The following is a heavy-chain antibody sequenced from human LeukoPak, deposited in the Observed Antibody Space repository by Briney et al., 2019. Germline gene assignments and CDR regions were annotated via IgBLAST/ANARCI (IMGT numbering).Heavy chain of an antibody. V-gene: IGHV4-59*01. D-gene: IGHD3-3*01. CDR1: GGSISSYY. J-gene: IGHJ4*02. CDR3: ARDRGDFWSGYYILDY. CDR2: IYYSGST. Sequence: SETLSLTCTVSGGSISSYYWSWIRQPPGKGLEWIGYIYYSGSTNYNPSLKSRVTISVDTSKNQFSLKLGSVTAADTAVYYCARDRGDFWSGYYILDYWGQGTLVTVSS.